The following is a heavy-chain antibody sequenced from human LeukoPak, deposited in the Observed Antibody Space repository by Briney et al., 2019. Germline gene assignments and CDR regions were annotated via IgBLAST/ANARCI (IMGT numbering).Heavy chain of an antibody. V-gene: IGHV3-21*01. J-gene: IGHJ4*02. D-gene: IGHD1-26*01. CDR3: ARATYSGSYWADWDYFDY. CDR1: GFTFSSYS. Sequence: GGSLRLSCAASGFTFSSYSMNWVRQAPGKGLEWVSSISSSSSSYIYYADSVKGRFTISRDNAKNSLYLQMNSLRAEDTAVYYCARATYSGSYWADWDYFDYWGQGTLVTVSS. CDR2: ISSSSSSYI.